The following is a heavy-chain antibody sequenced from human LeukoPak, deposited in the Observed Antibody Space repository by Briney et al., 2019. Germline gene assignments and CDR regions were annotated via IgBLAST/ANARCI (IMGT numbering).Heavy chain of an antibody. CDR2: IYYSGST. D-gene: IGHD2-15*01. CDR3: ARHRCSGGSCYPMNWFDP. J-gene: IGHJ5*02. V-gene: IGHV4-59*08. CDR1: GCSISSGY. Sequence: SETLSLTCTVSGCSISSGYWSWIRQPPGKGLDWIGYIYYSGSTNYNPSLKSRVTISVDTSKNQFSLKLTSVTAADTAVYYCARHRCSGGSCYPMNWFDPWGQGTLVTVSS.